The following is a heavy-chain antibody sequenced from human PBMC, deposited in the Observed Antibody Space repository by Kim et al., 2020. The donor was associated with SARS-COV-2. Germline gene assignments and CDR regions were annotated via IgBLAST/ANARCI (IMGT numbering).Heavy chain of an antibody. CDR3: ARDPQGAAAGLDYYYYYGMDV. J-gene: IGHJ6*02. V-gene: IGHV1-3*01. CDR1: GYTFTSYV. CDR2: INAGNGNT. D-gene: IGHD6-13*01. Sequence: ASVTVSCKASGYTFTSYVMHWVRQAPGQRLEWMGWINAGNGNTKYSQKFQGRVTITRDTSASTAYMELSSLRSEDTAVYYCARDPQGAAAGLDYYYYYGMDVWGQGTTVTVSS.